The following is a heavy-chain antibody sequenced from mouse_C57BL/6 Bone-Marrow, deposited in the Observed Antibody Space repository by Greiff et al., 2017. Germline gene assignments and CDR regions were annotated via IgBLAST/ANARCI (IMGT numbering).Heavy chain of an antibody. CDR2: IYPGSGNT. V-gene: IGHV1-76*01. CDR3: ARWASMDY. Sequence: QVQLKQSGAELVRPGASVKLSCKASGYTFTDYYINWVKQRPGQGLEWIARIYPGSGNTYYNEKFKGKATLTAEKSSSTAYMQLSSLTSEVSAVYFCARWASMDYWGQGTSVTVAS. J-gene: IGHJ4*01. CDR1: GYTFTDYY.